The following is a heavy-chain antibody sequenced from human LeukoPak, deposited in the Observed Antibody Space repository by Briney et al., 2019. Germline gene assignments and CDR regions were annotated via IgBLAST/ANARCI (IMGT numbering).Heavy chain of an antibody. CDR2: IHHRAGA. Sequence: SETLSLTCAVYGGSFTDYYWSWIRHLPGKGLEWIGEIHHRAGANYNPSLWGRVTISADTSKNQFFLHLTSVTAADTATFYCARGPVRDDGLTGISYYFGLDVWGHGTTVTVFS. V-gene: IGHV4-34*01. CDR1: GGSFTDYY. J-gene: IGHJ6*02. D-gene: IGHD2-21*02. CDR3: ARGPVRDDGLTGISYYFGLDV.